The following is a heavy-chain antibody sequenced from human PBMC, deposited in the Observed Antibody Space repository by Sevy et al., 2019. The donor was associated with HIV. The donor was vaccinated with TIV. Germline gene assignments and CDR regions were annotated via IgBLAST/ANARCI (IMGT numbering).Heavy chain of an antibody. CDR2: NNPNSGGT. V-gene: IGHV1-2*02. CDR3: ARPPKAGSSWYGFDS. Sequence: ASVKVSCKASGYTFTGYYMHWVRQAPGQGLEWMGWNNPNSGGTNYAQKFKGRVTMTRETYISTAYMELSRLSSDDTAVYYCARPPKAGSSWYGFDSWGQGTLVTFSS. CDR1: GYTFTGYY. D-gene: IGHD6-13*01. J-gene: IGHJ4*02.